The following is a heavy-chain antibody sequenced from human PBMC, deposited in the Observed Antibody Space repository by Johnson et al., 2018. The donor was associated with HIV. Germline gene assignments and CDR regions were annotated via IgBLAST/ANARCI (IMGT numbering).Heavy chain of an antibody. CDR1: GFIFSSYG. CDR3: ARFGMGSSGDAFHF. CDR2: IKQDGSEK. V-gene: IGHV3-7*01. J-gene: IGHJ3*01. Sequence: VQLVESGGGVVQPGRSLRLSCAASGFIFSSYGMHWVRQAPGKGLEWVANIKQDGSEKYYVDSVKGRFTISRDNAKNSLYLQMNSLRAEDTAVYYCARFGMGSSGDAFHFLGQGTMLTVSS. D-gene: IGHD6-25*01.